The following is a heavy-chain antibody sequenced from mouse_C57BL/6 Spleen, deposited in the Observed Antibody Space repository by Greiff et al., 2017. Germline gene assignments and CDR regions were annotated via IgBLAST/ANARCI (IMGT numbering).Heavy chain of an antibody. Sequence: VQVVESGPELVKPGASVKISCKASGYAFSSSWMNWVKQRPGKGLEWIGRIYPGDGDTNYNGKFKGKATLTADKSSSTAYMQLSSLTSEDSAVYFCLYEGFAYWGQGTLVTVSA. CDR2: IYPGDGDT. CDR1: GYAFSSSW. V-gene: IGHV1-82*01. CDR3: LYEGFAY. D-gene: IGHD1-1*01. J-gene: IGHJ3*01.